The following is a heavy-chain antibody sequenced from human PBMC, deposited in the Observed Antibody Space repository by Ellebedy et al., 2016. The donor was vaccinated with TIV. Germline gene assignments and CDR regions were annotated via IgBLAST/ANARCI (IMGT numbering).Heavy chain of an antibody. CDR3: AQGYGTYFLQYYFDT. Sequence: GESLKISCAASGFTFSTYGMHWVRQAPGKGLEWVALISYDGSTIFYADSVNGRFTISRDNSKNPLYLQMTSLRGEDTAVYYCAQGYGTYFLQYYFDTWGQGTLVTVSS. D-gene: IGHD1-26*01. CDR2: ISYDGSTI. CDR1: GFTFSTYG. V-gene: IGHV3-30*18. J-gene: IGHJ4*02.